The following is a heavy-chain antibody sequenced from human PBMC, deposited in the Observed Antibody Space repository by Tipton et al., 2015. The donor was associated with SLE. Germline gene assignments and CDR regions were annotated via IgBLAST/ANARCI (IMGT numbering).Heavy chain of an antibody. Sequence: TLSLTCTVSGGSIRSGSYYWTWIRQPPGKGLEWIGYISYTGNTNFNPSLKSRVTMSVATSKNQFSLRLTSVTAADTAMYYCARDSAVNFWYFDLWGRGTLVTVSS. CDR3: ARDSAVNFWYFDL. V-gene: IGHV4-61*01. CDR2: ISYTGNT. J-gene: IGHJ2*01. CDR1: GGSIRSGSYY.